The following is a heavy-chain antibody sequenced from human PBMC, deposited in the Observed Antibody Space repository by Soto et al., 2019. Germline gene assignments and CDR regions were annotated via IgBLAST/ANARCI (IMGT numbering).Heavy chain of an antibody. V-gene: IGHV4-34*01. D-gene: IGHD1-1*01. CDR1: GGSVSSSNNYY. Sequence: QVQLQQWGAGLLKPSETLSLTCAVYGGSVSSSNNYYWSWIRQPPGKGLEWIGEMSHSGGTHFNPSLKSRVTISVDTSKNQFSLKMSSVTAADTALYYCARVERGTATTVVDPFDIWGPGTMVTVSS. CDR3: ARVERGTATTVVDPFDI. CDR2: MSHSGGT. J-gene: IGHJ3*02.